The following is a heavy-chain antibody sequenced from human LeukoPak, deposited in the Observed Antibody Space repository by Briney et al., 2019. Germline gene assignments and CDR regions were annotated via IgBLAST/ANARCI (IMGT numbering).Heavy chain of an antibody. D-gene: IGHD2-2*01. CDR3: ARGSSISCYSRGDY. V-gene: IGHV3-30*04. CDR1: GFIFSSNA. J-gene: IGHJ4*02. Sequence: GGSLRLSCAASGFIFSSNAVHWVRQAPGKGLEWVAVISYDGSQTYYANSVKGRFTIPRDSSKNTVYLQMNSLKPEDTAVYYCARGSSISCYSRGDYWGQGTLVTVSS. CDR2: ISYDGSQT.